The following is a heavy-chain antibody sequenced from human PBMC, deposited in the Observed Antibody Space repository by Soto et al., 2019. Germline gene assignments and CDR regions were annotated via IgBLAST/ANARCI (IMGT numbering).Heavy chain of an antibody. V-gene: IGHV1-3*01. CDR2: INAGNGNT. CDR3: ARDQNGPGILTGYYPYGMDV. D-gene: IGHD3-9*01. J-gene: IGHJ6*02. CDR1: GYTFTSYA. Sequence: ASVKVSCKASGYTFTSYAMHWVRQAPGQRLEWMGWINAGNGNTKYSQKFQGRVTITRDTSASTAYMELSSLRSEDTAVYYCARDQNGPGILTGYYPYGMDVWGQGTTVTVSS.